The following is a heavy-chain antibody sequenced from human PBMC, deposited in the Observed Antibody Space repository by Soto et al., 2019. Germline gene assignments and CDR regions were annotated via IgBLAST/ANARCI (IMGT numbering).Heavy chain of an antibody. J-gene: IGHJ6*02. D-gene: IGHD3-10*01. CDR3: ARSHSASHYHAMDA. CDR2: INPNSGDT. V-gene: IGHV1-2*02. Sequence: GASVKVSCKTSRYIFTGYYMHWVRQAPGQGLEWMGWINPNSGDTNYAQRFKGRVSMTSDTSINTAYLELSRLRPGDTAVFFCARSHSASHYHAMDAWGQGTTVTVSS. CDR1: RYIFTGYY.